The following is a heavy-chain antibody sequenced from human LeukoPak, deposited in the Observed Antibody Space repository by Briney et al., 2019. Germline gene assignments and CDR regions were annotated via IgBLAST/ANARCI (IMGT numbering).Heavy chain of an antibody. V-gene: IGHV3-21*01. D-gene: IGHD6-19*01. Sequence: GGSLRLSCAASGFTFSSYSMNWVRQAPGKGLGWVSSISSSSSYIYYADSVKGRFTISRDNSKNTLYLQMNSLRAEDTAVYYCAKDPYSSGGFDYWGQGTLVTVSS. CDR2: ISSSSSYI. CDR3: AKDPYSSGGFDY. CDR1: GFTFSSYS. J-gene: IGHJ4*02.